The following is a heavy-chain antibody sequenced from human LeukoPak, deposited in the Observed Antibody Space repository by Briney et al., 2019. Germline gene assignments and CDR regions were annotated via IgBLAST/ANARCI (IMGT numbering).Heavy chain of an antibody. D-gene: IGHD4-23*01. CDR3: ARDRVGLLRDY. J-gene: IGHJ4*02. V-gene: IGHV3-7*01. CDR1: GFTLSSYW. CDR2: IKQDGSEK. Sequence: GGSLRLSCAASGFTLSSYWMSWVRQAPGKGLEWVANIKQDGSEKYYVDSVKGRFTISRDNAKNSLYLQMNSLRAEDTAVYYCARDRVGLLRDYWGQGTLVTVPS.